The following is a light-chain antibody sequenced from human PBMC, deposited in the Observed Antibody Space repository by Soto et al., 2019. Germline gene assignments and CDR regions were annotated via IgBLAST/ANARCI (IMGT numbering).Light chain of an antibody. CDR2: SSS. J-gene: IGKJ5*01. CDR1: QSVSSSY. CDR3: QLYGISPH. Sequence: EIVLTQSPGTLSLSPGERATLSCRASQSVSSSYLAWYQHKRGQXXXLXFYSSSNRATGIPDRFSGSASGTDFTLTINRLEPEDFAVYYCQLYGISPHFGQGTRLEIK. V-gene: IGKV3-20*01.